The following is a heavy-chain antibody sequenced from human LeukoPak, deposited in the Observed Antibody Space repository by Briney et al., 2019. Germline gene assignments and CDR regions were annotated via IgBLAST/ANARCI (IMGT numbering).Heavy chain of an antibody. Sequence: PGGSLRLSCAASGFTVSSNYMSWVRQAPGKELEWVSVIYSGGSTYYADSVKGRFTISRENSKNTLYLQMNSLRAEDTAVYYCARGYGPEYFQHWGQGTLVTVSS. CDR3: ARGYGPEYFQH. V-gene: IGHV3-53*01. D-gene: IGHD5-18*01. CDR1: GFTVSSNY. J-gene: IGHJ1*01. CDR2: IYSGGST.